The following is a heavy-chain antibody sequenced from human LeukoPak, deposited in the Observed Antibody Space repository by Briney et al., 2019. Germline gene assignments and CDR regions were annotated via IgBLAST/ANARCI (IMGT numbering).Heavy chain of an antibody. CDR2: ISGSDGST. CDR1: GFTFSSYA. Sequence: PGVSLRLSCAASGFTFSSYAMTWVRQAPDKGLEWVSAISGSDGSTYYADSVKGRFTISRDDSQNTLYLQMNSLSAEDTAVYYCAKVETSGGANCYALDYWGQGTLVTVSS. J-gene: IGHJ4*02. D-gene: IGHD2-2*01. CDR3: AKVETSGGANCYALDY. V-gene: IGHV3-23*01.